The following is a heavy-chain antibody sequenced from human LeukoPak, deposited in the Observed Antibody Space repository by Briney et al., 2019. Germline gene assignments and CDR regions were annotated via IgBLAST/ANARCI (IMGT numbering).Heavy chain of an antibody. J-gene: IGHJ4*02. CDR3: ARGPRYCSGGSCYSGTLRG. CDR1: GYTFTNYD. D-gene: IGHD2-15*01. CDR2: MNPNSGNT. V-gene: IGHV1-8*01. Sequence: ASVKVSCKASGYTFTNYDINWVRQATGQGLEWTGWMNPNSGNTGYAQKFQGRVTMTRNTSISTAYMQLSSLTFEDTAAYYCARGPRYCSGGSCYSGTLRGWGQGTLVTVSS.